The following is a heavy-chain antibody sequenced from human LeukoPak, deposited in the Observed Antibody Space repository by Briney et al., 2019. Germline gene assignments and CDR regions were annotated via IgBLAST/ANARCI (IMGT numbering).Heavy chain of an antibody. V-gene: IGHV4-61*02. D-gene: IGHD2-2*01. CDR2: IYTSGST. CDR1: GGSISSGGYY. J-gene: IGHJ5*02. Sequence: PSQALSLTCTVSGGSISSGGYYWSWIRQPAGTGLEWLGRIYTSGSTNYNPSLKSRVTMSVDTSKNQFSLKLSSVTAADTAVYYCARGDIVVVPAATHYWFDPWGQGTLVTVSS. CDR3: ARGDIVVVPAATHYWFDP.